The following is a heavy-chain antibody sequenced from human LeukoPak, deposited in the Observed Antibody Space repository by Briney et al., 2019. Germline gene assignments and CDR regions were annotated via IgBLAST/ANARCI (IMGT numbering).Heavy chain of an antibody. V-gene: IGHV3-23*01. D-gene: IGHD4-17*01. CDR3: AKDGTVTLNYFDY. CDR1: GFTFSSDG. CDR2: ISGSGGST. Sequence: VGTLRLSCAASGFTFSSDGMSWVRQVPGKGLEWVSAISGSGGSTYYADSVKGRFTISRDNSKNKLYLQMNSLRAEDTAVYYCAKDGTVTLNYFDYWGQGTLVTVSS. J-gene: IGHJ4*02.